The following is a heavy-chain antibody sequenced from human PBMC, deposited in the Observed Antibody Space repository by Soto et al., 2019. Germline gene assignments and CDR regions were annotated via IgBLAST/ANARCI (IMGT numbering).Heavy chain of an antibody. CDR2: VYNSETT. CDR1: GGSLSGSY. D-gene: IGHD3-10*01. Sequence: SETLSLTCTVSGGSLSGSYWNWIRQPPGKGLEWIGFVYNSETTSYNPSLKSRLSISVDTSKHQFFLKLSSVTAADTAVYHCVRQVDASGSYAYDIWGEGTMVTVSS. V-gene: IGHV4-59*08. J-gene: IGHJ3*02. CDR3: VRQVDASGSYAYDI.